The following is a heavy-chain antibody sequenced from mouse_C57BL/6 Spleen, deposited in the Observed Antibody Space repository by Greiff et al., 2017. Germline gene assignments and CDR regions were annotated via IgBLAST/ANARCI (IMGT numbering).Heavy chain of an antibody. Sequence: VQLQQSGPVLVKPGASVKMSCKASGYTFTDYSMNWVKQSPGQSLEWIGVINPYNGGTSYNQKFKGKATLTVDKSSSTAYMELNSLTSEDSAVYYGARNGPDYFAYWGQGTTVTVSA. CDR3: ARNGPDYFAY. CDR2: INPYNGGT. D-gene: IGHD1-1*02. CDR1: GYTFTDYS. J-gene: IGHJ2*01. V-gene: IGHV1-19*01.